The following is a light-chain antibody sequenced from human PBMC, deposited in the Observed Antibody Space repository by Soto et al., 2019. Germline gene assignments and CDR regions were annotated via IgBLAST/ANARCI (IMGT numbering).Light chain of an antibody. CDR3: LQHSTCPLT. V-gene: IGKV1-17*01. CDR1: QGIRND. J-gene: IGKJ1*01. CDR2: AAS. Sequence: DIPMTQFPSSLSASVGDRVTITCRASQGIRNDLGWYQQKPGKAPKRLIYAASSLQSGVPSRFSGSGSGTEFPLGISSLQPEDSATFYCLQHSTCPLTFGQGTKVEIK.